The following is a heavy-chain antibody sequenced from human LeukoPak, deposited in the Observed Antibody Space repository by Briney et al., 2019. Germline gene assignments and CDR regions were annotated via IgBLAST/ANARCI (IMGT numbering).Heavy chain of an antibody. D-gene: IGHD6-6*01. CDR1: GFTFDDYA. V-gene: IGHV3-9*01. J-gene: IGHJ4*02. Sequence: GRSLRLSCAASGFTFDDYAMHWVRQAPGKGLEWVSGISWNSGSIGYADSVKGRFTISRDNAKNSLYLQMNSLRAEDTAVYYCARGWEYSSSSGFDYWGQGTLVTVSS. CDR2: ISWNSGSI. CDR3: ARGWEYSSSSGFDY.